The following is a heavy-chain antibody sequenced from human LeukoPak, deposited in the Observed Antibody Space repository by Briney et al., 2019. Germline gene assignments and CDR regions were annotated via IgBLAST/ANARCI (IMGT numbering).Heavy chain of an antibody. V-gene: IGHV4-59*01. CDR2: TYYSGRT. J-gene: IGHJ3*02. D-gene: IGHD3-10*01. Sequence: SVTLSLTCTGSTVSISTYYWSWIRQPPGKGREWIGHTYYSGRTNYNPSLESRVTISVDTSKKQFPRKLNSVAAADTAVYYCARDGRWFGEILGVFDIWGQGTMVTVSS. CDR3: ARDGRWFGEILGVFDI. CDR1: TVSISTYY.